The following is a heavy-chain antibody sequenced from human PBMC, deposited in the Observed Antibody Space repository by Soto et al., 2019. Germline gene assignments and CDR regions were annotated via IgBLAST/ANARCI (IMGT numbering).Heavy chain of an antibody. CDR2: IYYSGST. CDR1: GGSISSSSYY. Sequence: QLQLQESGPGLVKPSETLSLTCTVSGGSISSSSYYWGWIRQPPGKGLEWIGSIYYSGSTYYNPSLKSRVTISVDTSKHQFSLKLSSVTAADTAVYYCARRRIMITFGGVIARAFDYWGQGTLVTVSS. J-gene: IGHJ4*02. V-gene: IGHV4-39*01. D-gene: IGHD3-16*02. CDR3: ARRRIMITFGGVIARAFDY.